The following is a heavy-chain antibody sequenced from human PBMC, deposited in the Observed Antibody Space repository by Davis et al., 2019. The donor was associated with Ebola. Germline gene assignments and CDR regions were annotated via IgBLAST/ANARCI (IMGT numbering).Heavy chain of an antibody. V-gene: IGHV1-3*01. J-gene: IGHJ6*02. CDR3: ARTIVVVPAATFFPGSDGSMDV. CDR2: INAGNGNT. Sequence: AASVKVSCKASGYTFTSYALHWVRQAPGQRLEWMGWINAGNGNTKYSQKFQGRVTITRDTSASTAYMELSSLRSEDTAVYYCARTIVVVPAATFFPGSDGSMDVWGQGTTVTVSS. D-gene: IGHD2-2*01. CDR1: GYTFTSYA.